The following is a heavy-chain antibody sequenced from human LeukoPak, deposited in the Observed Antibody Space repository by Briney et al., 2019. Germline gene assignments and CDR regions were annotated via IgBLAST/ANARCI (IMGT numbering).Heavy chain of an antibody. CDR2: IYYSGST. V-gene: IGHV4-39*07. D-gene: IGHD3-16*01. CDR1: GGSISSSSYY. CDR3: ARDTPLILLDGGELGIWYFDL. J-gene: IGHJ2*01. Sequence: PSETLSLTCTVSGGSISSSSYYWGWILQPPGKGLEWIGSIYYSGSTNYNPSLKSRVTMSVDTSKNQFSLKLSSVTAADTAVYYCARDTPLILLDGGELGIWYFDLWGRGTLVTVSS.